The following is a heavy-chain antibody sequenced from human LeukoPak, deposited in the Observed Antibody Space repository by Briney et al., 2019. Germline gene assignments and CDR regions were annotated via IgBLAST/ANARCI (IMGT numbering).Heavy chain of an antibody. D-gene: IGHD2-2*01. Sequence: SETLSLTCAVYGGSFSGYYWSWIRQPPGKGLEWIGEINHSGSTNYNPSLKSRVTISVDTSKNQFSLKLSSVTAADTAVYYCARGRSSTGYMDVWGKGTTVTVSS. CDR1: GGSFSGYY. CDR3: ARGRSSTGYMDV. J-gene: IGHJ6*03. V-gene: IGHV4-34*01. CDR2: INHSGST.